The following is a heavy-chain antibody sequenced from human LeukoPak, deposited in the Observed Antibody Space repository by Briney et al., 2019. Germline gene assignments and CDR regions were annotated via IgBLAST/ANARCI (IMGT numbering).Heavy chain of an antibody. V-gene: IGHV4-59*12. CDR3: ARDSGTTGEVKFDP. CDR1: GGSISSYY. J-gene: IGHJ5*02. D-gene: IGHD3-10*01. CDR2: IYYSGST. Sequence: SETLSLTCTVSGGSISSYYWSWIRQPPGKGLEWIGYIYYSGSTDYNPSPKSRVTMSVDTSKNKFSLKLSSVTAADTAVYYCARDSGTTGEVKFDPWGQGTLVTVSS.